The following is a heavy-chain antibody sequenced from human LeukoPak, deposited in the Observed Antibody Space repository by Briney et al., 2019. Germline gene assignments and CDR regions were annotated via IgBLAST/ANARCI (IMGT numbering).Heavy chain of an antibody. Sequence: GASVKVSCKASGYHFTGYHVHWVRQAPGQGLEWMGRTSTDSGDADIAQKFQGRVTMTRDTSISTAYMELSRLTSDDSAVYYCAGLGSTVKGRIDPWGQGTSVTVSS. CDR2: TSTDSGDA. CDR3: AGLGSTVKGRIDP. V-gene: IGHV1-2*02. J-gene: IGHJ5*02. D-gene: IGHD5/OR15-5a*01. CDR1: GYHFTGYH.